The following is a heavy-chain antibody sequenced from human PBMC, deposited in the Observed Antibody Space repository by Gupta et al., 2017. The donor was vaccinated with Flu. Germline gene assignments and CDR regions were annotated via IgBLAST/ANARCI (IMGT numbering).Heavy chain of an antibody. Sequence: SGYKFTTYALHWVRQAPGQGLEWMGWINAANGNRKYSEKFQGRLTITSDTSASTGYMELDNLRSEDTAIYYCARIRGDQGWGQGTLVTVSS. J-gene: IGHJ4*02. CDR3: ARIRGDQG. D-gene: IGHD2-21*02. CDR2: INAANGNR. CDR1: GYKFTTYA. V-gene: IGHV1-3*01.